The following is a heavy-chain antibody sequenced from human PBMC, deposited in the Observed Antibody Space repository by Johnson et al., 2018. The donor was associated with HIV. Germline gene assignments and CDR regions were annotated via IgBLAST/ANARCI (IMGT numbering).Heavy chain of an antibody. CDR3: ARALRYSGSLWAFDI. J-gene: IGHJ3*02. D-gene: IGHD1-26*01. CDR2: IWFDGITK. V-gene: IGHV3-30*14. CDR1: GFTFSSYA. Sequence: QVQLVESGGGVVQPGRSLRLSCAASGFTFSSYAMHWVRQAPGKGLEWVAVIWFDGITKYYSDSVKGRFIISRDNSKNTLYLQMGSLRVEDMAVYYCARALRYSGSLWAFDIWGQGTMVTVSS.